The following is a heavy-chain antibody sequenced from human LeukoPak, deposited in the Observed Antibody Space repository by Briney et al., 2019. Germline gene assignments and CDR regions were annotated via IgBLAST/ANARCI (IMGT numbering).Heavy chain of an antibody. V-gene: IGHV3-7*03. CDR1: GFTSSNYW. Sequence: GGSLRLSCAASGFTSSNYWMSWVRQAPRKGLEWVANIKQDGSEKYYVDSVKGRFTISRDNTKNSVFLQMHSLRGDDTALYYCARDTLLEDAFDIWGQGTMVIVSS. CDR2: IKQDGSEK. J-gene: IGHJ3*02. D-gene: IGHD3-16*01. CDR3: ARDTLLEDAFDI.